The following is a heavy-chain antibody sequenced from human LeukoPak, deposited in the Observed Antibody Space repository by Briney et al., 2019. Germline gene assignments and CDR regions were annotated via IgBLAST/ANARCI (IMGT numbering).Heavy chain of an antibody. D-gene: IGHD4-17*01. CDR3: AKWLDGDFTIDY. J-gene: IGHJ4*02. CDR2: ISGDGGST. Sequence: GGSLRLSCAASGFTFDDYAMHWVRPAPGKGLEWVSLISGDGGSTYYADSVKGRFTISRDNSKNTLYLQMNSLRTEDTALYYCAKWLDGDFTIDYWRQGTLVTVSS. V-gene: IGHV3-43*02. CDR1: GFTFDDYA.